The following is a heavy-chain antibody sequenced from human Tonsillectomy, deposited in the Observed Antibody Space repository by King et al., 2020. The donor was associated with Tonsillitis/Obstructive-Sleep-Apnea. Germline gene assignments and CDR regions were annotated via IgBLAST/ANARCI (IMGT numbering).Heavy chain of an antibody. J-gene: IGHJ3*02. Sequence: QLQESGPGLVKPSETPSLTCTVSGGSISSYYWSWIRQPPGKGLEWIGYIYYSGSTNYNPSLKSRVSISVDTSKNQFSLKLSSVTAADTAVYYCARDMVLEAGGDAFDIWGQGTMVTVSS. CDR2: IYYSGST. CDR3: ARDMVLEAGGDAFDI. CDR1: GGSISSYY. D-gene: IGHD2-8*01. V-gene: IGHV4-59*01.